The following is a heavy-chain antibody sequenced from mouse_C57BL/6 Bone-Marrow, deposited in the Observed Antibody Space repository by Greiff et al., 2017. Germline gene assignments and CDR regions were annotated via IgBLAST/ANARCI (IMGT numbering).Heavy chain of an antibody. CDR3: ARGLRRRFAY. Sequence: EVQLQQSGPELVKPGASVKISCKASGYTFTDYYMNWVKQSHGKSLEWIGDINPNNGGPSYNQKLKGQATLNVDKSSSTAYMELRSLTSEYSAVDYCARGLRRRFAYWGQGTLVTVAA. CDR2: INPNNGGP. J-gene: IGHJ3*01. CDR1: GYTFTDYY. V-gene: IGHV1-26*01. D-gene: IGHD2-4*01.